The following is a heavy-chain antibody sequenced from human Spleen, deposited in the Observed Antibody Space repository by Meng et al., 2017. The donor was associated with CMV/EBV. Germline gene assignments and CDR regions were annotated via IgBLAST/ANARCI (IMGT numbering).Heavy chain of an antibody. CDR3: ARDRWELPNYYGMDV. V-gene: IGHV3-30*04. CDR2: ISYDGSNK. CDR1: GFTFNNYA. J-gene: IGHJ6*02. Sequence: GGSLRLSCAASGFTFNNYAMHWVRQAPGKGLEWVAVISYDGSNKYYADSVKGRFTISRDNSKNTLYLQMNSLRAEDTAVYYCARDRWELPNYYGMDVWGQGTTVTVSS. D-gene: IGHD1-26*01.